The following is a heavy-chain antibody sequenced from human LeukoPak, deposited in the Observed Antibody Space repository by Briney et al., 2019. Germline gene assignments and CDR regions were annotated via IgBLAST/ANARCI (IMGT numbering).Heavy chain of an antibody. Sequence: SETLSLTCTVSGGSISSYYWSWIRQPPGKGLEWIGYIYYSGSTNYNPSLKSRVTISVDTSKNQFSLKLTSVTAADTAVYYCARESAGDYVAHFDYWGQGTPVTVAS. V-gene: IGHV4-59*08. D-gene: IGHD4-17*01. CDR2: IYYSGST. CDR1: GGSISSYY. CDR3: ARESAGDYVAHFDY. J-gene: IGHJ4*02.